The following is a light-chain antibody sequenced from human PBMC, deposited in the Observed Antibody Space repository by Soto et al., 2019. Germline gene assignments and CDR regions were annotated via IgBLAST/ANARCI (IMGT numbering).Light chain of an antibody. CDR1: SPNIGSNT. CDR3: ATWDDSLNGRV. Sequence: QSVLTQPPSASGTPGQSVTLSCSGRSPNIGSNTVNWYQQLPGTAPKLLIFSNDQRPSGVPDRFSGSKSGTSASLAISGLQSADEAYYYCATWDDSLNGRVFGGGTKLTVL. V-gene: IGLV1-44*01. CDR2: SND. J-gene: IGLJ3*02.